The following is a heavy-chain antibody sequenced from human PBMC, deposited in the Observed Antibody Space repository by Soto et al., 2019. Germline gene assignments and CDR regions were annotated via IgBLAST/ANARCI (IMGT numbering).Heavy chain of an antibody. D-gene: IGHD3-16*02. CDR3: ATTDYDYVWGSYRYGDFDY. CDR1: GFTFSSYG. J-gene: IGHJ4*02. Sequence: QVQLVESGGGVVQPGRSLRLSCAASGFTFSSYGMHWVRQAPGKGRVWVAVISYDGSNKYYADSVKGRFTISRDNSKNTLYLQMNSLRPEDTAMFYCATTDYDYVWGSYRYGDFDYWGQGTLVTVSS. V-gene: IGHV3-30*03. CDR2: ISYDGSNK.